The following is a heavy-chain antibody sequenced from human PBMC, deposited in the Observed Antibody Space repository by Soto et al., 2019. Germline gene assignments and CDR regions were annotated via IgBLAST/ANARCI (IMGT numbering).Heavy chain of an antibody. Sequence: GGSPRPSCAAPWFTFRSYSFHWVRPAPGKGLEWVAVISYDGSNKYYADSVKGRFTISRDNSKNTLYLQMNSLRAEDTAVYYCARNIAADQPYYFDYWGQGTLVTVSS. CDR3: ARNIAADQPYYFDY. CDR1: WFTFRSYS. CDR2: ISYDGSNK. D-gene: IGHD6-13*01. J-gene: IGHJ4*02. V-gene: IGHV3-30-3*01.